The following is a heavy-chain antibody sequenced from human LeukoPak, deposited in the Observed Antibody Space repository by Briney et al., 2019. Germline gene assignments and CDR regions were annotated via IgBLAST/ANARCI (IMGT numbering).Heavy chain of an antibody. CDR2: IDNSGDYT. Sequence: PGGSLRLSCAVSGFIYNTYAMTWVRQAPGKGLEWVSSIDNSGDYTYYADSVKGLFTISRDNSRNTLYLQTSSLRVEDTALYYCGKQFSSSWQFDPRGQGTLVTVSS. J-gene: IGHJ5*02. CDR1: GFIYNTYA. V-gene: IGHV3-23*01. CDR3: GKQFSSSWQFDP. D-gene: IGHD6-13*01.